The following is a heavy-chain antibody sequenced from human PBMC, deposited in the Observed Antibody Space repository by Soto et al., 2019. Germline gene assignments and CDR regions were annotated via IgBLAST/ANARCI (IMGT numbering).Heavy chain of an antibody. D-gene: IGHD3-22*01. Sequence: ASVKASCKASRGTFSSYAMSWVRQAPVQGLEWMGGIIPIFGTANYAQKFQGRVTITADESTSTAYMELSSLRSEDTAVYYCARDLSAYYYDSSDLPNDAFDIWGQGTMVTVSS. CDR2: IIPIFGTA. J-gene: IGHJ3*02. CDR1: RGTFSSYA. V-gene: IGHV1-69*13. CDR3: ARDLSAYYYDSSDLPNDAFDI.